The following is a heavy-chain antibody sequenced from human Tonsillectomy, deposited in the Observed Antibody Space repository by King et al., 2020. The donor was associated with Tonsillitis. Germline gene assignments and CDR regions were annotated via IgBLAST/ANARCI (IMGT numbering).Heavy chain of an antibody. CDR2: ISYDGSNK. CDR3: ERDADIVVVVAATGGFDY. CDR1: GFTFSSYA. V-gene: IGHV3-30-3*01. J-gene: IGHJ4*02. Sequence: VQLVESGGGVVQPGRSLRLSCAASGFTFSSYAMHWVRQAPGKGLEWVAVISYDGSNKYYADSVKGRFTISRDNSKNTLYLQMNSLRAEDTAVYYCERDADIVVVVAATGGFDYWGEGTPVTVSS. D-gene: IGHD2-15*01.